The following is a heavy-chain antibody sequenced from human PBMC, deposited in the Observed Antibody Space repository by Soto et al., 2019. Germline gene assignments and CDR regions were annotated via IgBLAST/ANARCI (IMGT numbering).Heavy chain of an antibody. CDR1: GGSISSGGYY. J-gene: IGHJ6*02. CDR3: ARAPYGDYVYYYYYGMDV. D-gene: IGHD4-17*01. CDR2: IYYSGST. Sequence: QVQLQESGPGLVKPSQTLSLTCTVSGGSISSGGYYWSWIRQHPGKGLEWIGYIYYSGSTYYNPSPKSRVTVSVGPSKTPFSLKLSSVAAADTAVYYCARAPYGDYVYYYYYGMDVWGQGTTVTVSS. V-gene: IGHV4-31*03.